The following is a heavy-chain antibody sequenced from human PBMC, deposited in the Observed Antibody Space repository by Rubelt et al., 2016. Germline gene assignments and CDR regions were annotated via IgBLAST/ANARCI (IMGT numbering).Heavy chain of an antibody. J-gene: IGHJ4*02. Sequence: QVQLQESGPGLVKPSGTLSLTCAVSGGSISSGNWWSWVRQPPGKGLEWIGEIYRSGRTNYNPSLKSRVTISVDKSKNQFSHILSSWTAADTAVYYCARGPNSDGWLSFDYWGQGTLVTVSS. CDR1: GGSISSGNW. D-gene: IGHD6-19*01. CDR3: ARGPNSDGWLSFDY. CDR2: IYRSGRT. V-gene: IGHV4-4*02.